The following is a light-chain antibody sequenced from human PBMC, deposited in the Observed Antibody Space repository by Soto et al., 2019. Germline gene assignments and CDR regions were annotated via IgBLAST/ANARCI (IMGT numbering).Light chain of an antibody. CDR3: QQYNSYPWT. V-gene: IGKV1-5*01. J-gene: IGKJ1*01. CDR1: QSISSW. Sequence: DIQMTQSPCALSASVGDRVTITCRASQSISSWLAWYQQKPGKAPKLLIYDASSLESGVPSRFSGSGSGTEFTLTNSSLQPDDFAAYYCQQYNSYPWTFGQGTKVEIK. CDR2: DAS.